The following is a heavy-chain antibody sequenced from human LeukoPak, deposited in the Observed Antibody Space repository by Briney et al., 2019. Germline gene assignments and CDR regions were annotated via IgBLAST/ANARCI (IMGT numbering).Heavy chain of an antibody. D-gene: IGHD6-19*01. V-gene: IGHV4-4*07. CDR2: IYTSGST. CDR1: GGSISSYY. Sequence: SETLSLTCTVSGGSISSYYWSWIRQPAGKGLEWIGRIYTSGSTNYNPSLKSRVTMSVDTSKNQFSLKLSSVTAADTAVYYCARHAYLSGYSSGWYSGWFDPWGQGTLVTVSS. CDR3: ARHAYLSGYSSGWYSGWFDP. J-gene: IGHJ5*02.